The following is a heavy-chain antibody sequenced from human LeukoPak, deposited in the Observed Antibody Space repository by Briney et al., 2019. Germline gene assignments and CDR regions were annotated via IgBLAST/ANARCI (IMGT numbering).Heavy chain of an antibody. Sequence: GGSLRLSCAASGFTFSSYAMSWVRQAPGKGLEWVSAISGSGGSTYYADSVKGRFTISGDNSKNTLYLQMNSLRAEDTAVYYCAKVPNYYDSSGYYYINWFDPWGQGTLVTVSS. J-gene: IGHJ5*02. CDR1: GFTFSSYA. V-gene: IGHV3-23*01. D-gene: IGHD3-22*01. CDR3: AKVPNYYDSSGYYYINWFDP. CDR2: ISGSGGST.